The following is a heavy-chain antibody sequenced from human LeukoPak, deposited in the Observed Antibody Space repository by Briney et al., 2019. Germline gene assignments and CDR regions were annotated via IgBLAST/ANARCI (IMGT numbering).Heavy chain of an antibody. CDR2: ISGSGGGT. J-gene: IGHJ4*02. V-gene: IGHV3-23*01. D-gene: IGHD6-13*01. CDR3: AKDRYAGGSSWTDFDY. CDR1: GFTFSSYA. Sequence: GGSLRLSCAASGFTFSSYAMSWVRQAPGKGLEWVSAISGSGGGTYYADSVKGRFTISRDNSKNTLYLQMNSLRAEDTAVYYCAKDRYAGGSSWTDFDYWGQGTLVTVSS.